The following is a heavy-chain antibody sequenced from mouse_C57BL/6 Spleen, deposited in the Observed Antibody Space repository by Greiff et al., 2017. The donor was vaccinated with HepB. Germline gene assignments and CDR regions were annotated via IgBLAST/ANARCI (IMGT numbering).Heavy chain of an antibody. J-gene: IGHJ1*03. Sequence: VQLQQPGAELVKPGASVKMSCKASGYTFTSYWITWVKQRPGQGLEWIGDIYPGSGSTNYNEKFKSKATLTVDTSSSTAYMQLSSLTSEDSAVYYCARIGAYSNYWYFDVWGTGTTVTVSS. V-gene: IGHV1-55*01. CDR3: ARIGAYSNYWYFDV. CDR2: IYPGSGST. CDR1: GYTFTSYW. D-gene: IGHD2-5*01.